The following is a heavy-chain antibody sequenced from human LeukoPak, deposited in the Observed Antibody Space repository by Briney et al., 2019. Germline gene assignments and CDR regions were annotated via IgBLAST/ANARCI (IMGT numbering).Heavy chain of an antibody. J-gene: IGHJ3*02. Sequence: PSETLSLTCTVSGGSISSYYWSWIRQPPGKGLEWIGYIYYSGSINYNPSLKSRVTMSVDTSKNQFSLKLSSVTAADTAVYYCARGMVRGRAFDIWGQGTMVTVSS. D-gene: IGHD3-10*01. V-gene: IGHV4-59*12. CDR2: IYYSGSI. CDR1: GGSISSYY. CDR3: ARGMVRGRAFDI.